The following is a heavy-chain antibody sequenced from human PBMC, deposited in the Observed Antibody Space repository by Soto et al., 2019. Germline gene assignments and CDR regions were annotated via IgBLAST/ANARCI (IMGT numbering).Heavy chain of an antibody. V-gene: IGHV4-30-4*02. CDR2: IYYSGST. D-gene: IGHD5-12*01. Sequence: SETLSLTCTVSGASISSGDYCWSWIRQPPGKGLEWIGYIYYSGSTYYNPSLKSQVTISVDTSKNQFSLKLSSVTAADTAVYYCAREWAQDGYTFDYWGQGTLVTVSS. J-gene: IGHJ4*02. CDR1: GASISSGDYC. CDR3: AREWAQDGYTFDY.